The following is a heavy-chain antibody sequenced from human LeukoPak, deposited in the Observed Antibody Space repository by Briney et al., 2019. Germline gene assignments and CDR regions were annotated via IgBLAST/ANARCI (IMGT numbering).Heavy chain of an antibody. CDR1: GGSISSYY. D-gene: IGHD3-10*01. CDR3: ARGGLVRGSLNSLIAFDL. V-gene: IGHV4-59*12. Sequence: SETLSLACTVSGGSISSYYWSWIRQPPGKGLEWIGYIYYSGSTNYNPSLKSRVTISVHTSKNQLSLQLNSVTPEDTALYYCARGGLVRGSLNSLIAFDLWGQGIMVTVSS. CDR2: IYYSGST. J-gene: IGHJ3*01.